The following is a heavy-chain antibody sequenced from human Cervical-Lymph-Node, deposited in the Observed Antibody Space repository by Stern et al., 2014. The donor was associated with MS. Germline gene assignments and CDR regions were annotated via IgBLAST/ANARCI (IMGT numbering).Heavy chain of an antibody. J-gene: IGHJ4*02. CDR1: GYTLSELA. D-gene: IGHD6-13*01. V-gene: IGHV1-24*01. CDR2: FDPQDGEI. Sequence: MQLVESGAEVQKPGASVKVSCKVSGYTLSELAMHRVRQAPGKGLEWMGGFDPQDGEIIYAQKFQGRVTMTEDTSTDTAYMELSSLRSEDTAVYYCAAIVTAGTLDYCGQGSLVTVSS. CDR3: AAIVTAGTLDY.